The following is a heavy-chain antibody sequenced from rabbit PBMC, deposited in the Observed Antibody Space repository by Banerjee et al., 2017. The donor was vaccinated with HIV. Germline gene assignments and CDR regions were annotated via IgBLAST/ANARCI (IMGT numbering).Heavy chain of an antibody. CDR1: GFSLNNNYV. CDR2: IYSTSGTT. CDR3: AKSPMTTPMTMVYDL. J-gene: IGHJ4*01. Sequence: QEQLEESGGGLVQPEGSLTLTCKASGFSLNNNYVMRWVRQAPGKGLEWIASIYSTSGTTYYATWAKGRFTISKTSSTTVTLQMTSLTAADTATYFCAKSPMTTPMTMVYDLWGPGTLVTVS. D-gene: IGHD2-1*01. V-gene: IGHV1S45*01.